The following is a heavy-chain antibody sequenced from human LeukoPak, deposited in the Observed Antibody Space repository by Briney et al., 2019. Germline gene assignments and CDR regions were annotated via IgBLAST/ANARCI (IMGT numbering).Heavy chain of an antibody. D-gene: IGHD3-22*01. CDR1: GFTFSNYS. CDR3: AKENDSSEIRRDFCGFDI. CDR2: IRSSSSTI. J-gene: IGHJ3*02. V-gene: IGHV3-48*01. Sequence: PGGSLRLSCEASGFTFSNYSMNWVRQAPGKGLEWVSYIRSSSSTIYYADSVKGRFTISRDNAKNSLYLQMNSLRAEDTAVYYCAKENDSSEIRRDFCGFDIWGQGTMVTVSS.